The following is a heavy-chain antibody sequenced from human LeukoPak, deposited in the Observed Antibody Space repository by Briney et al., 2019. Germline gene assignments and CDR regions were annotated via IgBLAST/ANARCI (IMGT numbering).Heavy chain of an antibody. CDR1: GGSISPYY. Sequence: SETLSLTCTVSGGSISPYYWSWIRQVPGKGVEWIGYLYYTGDTKYNPSLKSRVTISVDTSKNQFSLKLRSVTAADTAVYYCARGPWAWFDPWGQGTLVTVSS. V-gene: IGHV4-59*01. CDR3: ARGPWAWFDP. D-gene: IGHD7-27*01. J-gene: IGHJ5*02. CDR2: LYYTGDT.